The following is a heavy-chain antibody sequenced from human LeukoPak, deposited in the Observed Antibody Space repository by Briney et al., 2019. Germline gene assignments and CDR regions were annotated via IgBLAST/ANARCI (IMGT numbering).Heavy chain of an antibody. J-gene: IGHJ4*02. V-gene: IGHV1-69*13. D-gene: IGHD2-2*01. CDR3: ARPWLVPAAFDY. Sequence: SVKVSCKASGGTFSSYAISWVRQAPGQGLEWMGGIIPIFGTANYAQKFQGRVTITADESTSTAYMELSSLRSEDTAVYYCARPWLVPAAFDYWGQGTLVTVSS. CDR1: GGTFSSYA. CDR2: IIPIFGTA.